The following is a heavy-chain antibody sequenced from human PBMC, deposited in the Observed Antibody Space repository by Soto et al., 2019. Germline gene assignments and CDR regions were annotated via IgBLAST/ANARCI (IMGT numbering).Heavy chain of an antibody. CDR1: GDSIRSSY. Sequence: SETLSLTCSGSGDSIRSSYWSWVRQPPERGLEWIGYVYHTGTTNSNPSLKSRVTISADTSKNLFSLKLISVTPADTAVYFCARDMSGGSSWYEFDSWGPGTLVTVSS. CDR2: VYHTGTT. CDR3: ARDMSGGSSWYEFDS. J-gene: IGHJ4*02. D-gene: IGHD6-13*01. V-gene: IGHV4-59*01.